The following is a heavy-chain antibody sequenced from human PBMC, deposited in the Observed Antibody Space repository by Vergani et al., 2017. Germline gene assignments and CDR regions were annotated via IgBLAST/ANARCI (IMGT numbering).Heavy chain of an antibody. CDR3: ARAAVTYSSQVVH. Sequence: EVQLVESGGGLVKPGGSLRLSCAASGFTFSSYSMNWVRQAPGKGLEWVSSISSSSSYIYYADSVKGRFTISRDNAKNSLYLQMNSLRAEDTAVYYCARAAVTYSSQVVHWGQPTLVTVSS. D-gene: IGHD6-13*01. CDR1: GFTFSSYS. J-gene: IGHJ4*02. CDR2: ISSSSSYI. V-gene: IGHV3-21*01.